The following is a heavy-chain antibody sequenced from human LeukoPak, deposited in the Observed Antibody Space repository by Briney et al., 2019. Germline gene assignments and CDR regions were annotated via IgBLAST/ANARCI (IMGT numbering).Heavy chain of an antibody. D-gene: IGHD1-14*01. J-gene: IGHJ4*02. CDR1: GGSISSNNYY. V-gene: IGHV4-39*01. CDR2: IYNSGST. Sequence: SETLSLTCTVSGGSISSNNYYWGWIRQPPGKGLEWIGSIYNSGSTYYSPSLKSRVTISVDTSKNQFALKLSSVTAADTAVYYCARDRSSYFDYWGQGTLVTVSS. CDR3: ARDRSSYFDY.